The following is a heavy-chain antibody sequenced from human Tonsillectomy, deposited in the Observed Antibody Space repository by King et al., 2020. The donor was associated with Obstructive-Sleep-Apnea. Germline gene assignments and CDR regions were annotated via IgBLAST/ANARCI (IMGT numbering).Heavy chain of an antibody. Sequence: QLQESGPGLVKPSETLSLTCTVSGGSISSSSYYWGWIRQPPGKGLEWIGSIYYSGSTYYNPSLKSRVTISVDTSKNQFSLKLSSVTAADTAVYYCARDLRTDSYDYVWGSYLYSLYYFDYWGQGTLVTVSS. V-gene: IGHV4-39*07. J-gene: IGHJ4*02. CDR1: GGSISSSSYY. CDR2: IYYSGST. CDR3: ARDLRTDSYDYVWGSYLYSLYYFDY. D-gene: IGHD3-16*02.